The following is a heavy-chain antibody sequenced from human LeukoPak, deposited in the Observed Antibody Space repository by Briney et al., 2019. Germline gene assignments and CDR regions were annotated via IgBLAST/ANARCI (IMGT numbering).Heavy chain of an antibody. CDR1: GFTFSGSD. D-gene: IGHD3-10*01. CDR2: ISGRSHII. CDR3: AKDNGNGWLGEFAFEY. V-gene: IGHV3-48*03. Sequence: GGSLRLSCTASGFTFSGSDMNWVRQAPGKGLEWIAYISGRSHIIYYADSVRGRFTISRDNTKNSLFLQMDNLRTDDTAFYYCAKDNGNGWLGEFAFEYWGQGILVTVSS. J-gene: IGHJ4*02.